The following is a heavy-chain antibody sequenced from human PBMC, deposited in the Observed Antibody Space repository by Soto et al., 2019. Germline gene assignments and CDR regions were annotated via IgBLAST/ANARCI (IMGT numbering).Heavy chain of an antibody. CDR1: GGSISSYY. V-gene: IGHV4-59*01. Sequence: SETLSLTCTVSGGSISSYYWSWIRQPPGKGLEWIGYIYYSGSTNYNPSLKSRVTISVDTSKNQFSLKLSSVTAADTAVYYCARDRRGTMVRGVITDYYYYMDVWGKGTTVTVSS. CDR3: ARDRRGTMVRGVITDYYYYMDV. CDR2: IYYSGST. J-gene: IGHJ6*03. D-gene: IGHD3-10*01.